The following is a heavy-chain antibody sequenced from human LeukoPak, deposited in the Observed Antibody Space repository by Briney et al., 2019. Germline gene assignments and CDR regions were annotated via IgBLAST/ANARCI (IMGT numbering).Heavy chain of an antibody. D-gene: IGHD3-3*01. Sequence: GGSLRLSCAASGFTFSSYSMNWVRQAPGKGLEWVSSISSSSYIYYADSVKGRFTISRDNAKNSLYLQMNSLRAEDTAVYYCARVHYDFWSGYPGKWDYFDYWGQGTLVTVSS. CDR3: ARVHYDFWSGYPGKWDYFDY. V-gene: IGHV3-21*01. CDR1: GFTFSSYS. CDR2: ISSSSYI. J-gene: IGHJ4*02.